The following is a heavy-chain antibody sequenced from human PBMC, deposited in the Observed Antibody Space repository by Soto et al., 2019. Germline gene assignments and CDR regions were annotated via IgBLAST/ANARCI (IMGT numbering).Heavy chain of an antibody. Sequence: EASVKVSCKASGGTFSSYAISWVRQAPGQGLEWMGGIIPIFGTANYAQKFQGRVTITADESTSTAYMELSSLRSEDTAVYYCARVYRERYDFWSGPAAALYYVDYWGQGTLVTVSS. V-gene: IGHV1-69*13. CDR3: ARVYRERYDFWSGPAAALYYVDY. J-gene: IGHJ4*02. CDR2: IIPIFGTA. D-gene: IGHD3-3*01. CDR1: GGTFSSYA.